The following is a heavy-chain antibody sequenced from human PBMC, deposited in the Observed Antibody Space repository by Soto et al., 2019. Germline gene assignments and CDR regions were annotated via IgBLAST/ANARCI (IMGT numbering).Heavy chain of an antibody. Sequence: PGESLKISCKGSGYSFAGYWITWVRQKPGKGLEWMGRIDPSDSQTYYSPSFRGHVTISVTKSITTVFLQWSSLRASDTAMYYCARQIYDSDNGPNFQYYFDSCRQGTPVTVSS. D-gene: IGHD3-22*01. J-gene: IGHJ4*02. V-gene: IGHV5-10-1*01. CDR1: GYSFAGYW. CDR2: IDPSDSQT. CDR3: ARQIYDSDNGPNFQYYFDS.